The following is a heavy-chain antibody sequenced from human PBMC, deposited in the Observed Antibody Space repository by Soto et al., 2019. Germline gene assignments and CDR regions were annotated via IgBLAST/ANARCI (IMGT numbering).Heavy chain of an antibody. Sequence: ASVKVSCKASGYTFTSYAMHWVRQAPGQRLEWMGWINAGNGNTKYSQKFQGRVTITRDTSASTAYMELSSLRSEDTAVYYCAREKKCTNGVCYYYGMDVWGQGTTVTVSS. CDR2: INAGNGNT. D-gene: IGHD2-8*01. CDR1: GYTFTSYA. CDR3: AREKKCTNGVCYYYGMDV. J-gene: IGHJ6*02. V-gene: IGHV1-3*01.